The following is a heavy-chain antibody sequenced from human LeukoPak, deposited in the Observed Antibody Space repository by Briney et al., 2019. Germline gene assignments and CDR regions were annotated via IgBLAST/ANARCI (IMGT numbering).Heavy chain of an antibody. J-gene: IGHJ4*02. D-gene: IGHD6-19*01. V-gene: IGHV1-69*05. Sequence: SVKVSCKASRGTFSSYAISWVRQAPGQGLEWMGGIIPIFGTANYAQKFQGRVTITTDESTSTAYMELSSLRSEDTAVYYCARSGDSSGWDFDYWGQGTLVTVSS. CDR1: RGTFSSYA. CDR3: ARSGDSSGWDFDY. CDR2: IIPIFGTA.